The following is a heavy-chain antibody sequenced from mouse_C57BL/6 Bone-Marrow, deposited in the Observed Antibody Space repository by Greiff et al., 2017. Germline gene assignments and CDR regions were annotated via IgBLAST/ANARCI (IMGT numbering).Heavy chain of an antibody. CDR2: INPNYGTT. V-gene: IGHV1-39*01. CDR1: GYSFTDYN. D-gene: IGHD2-4*01. Sequence: EVQLQQSGPELVKPGASVKISCKASGYSFTDYNMNWVKQSNGKSLEWIGVINPNYGTTSYNQKFKGKATLTVDKSSSTAYMQLNSLTSEDSAVFYGARGYDYDYAMAYWGQGTSVTVSS. J-gene: IGHJ4*01. CDR3: ARGYDYDYAMAY.